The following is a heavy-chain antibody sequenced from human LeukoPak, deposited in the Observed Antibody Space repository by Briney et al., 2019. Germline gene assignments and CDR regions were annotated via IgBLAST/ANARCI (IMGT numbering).Heavy chain of an antibody. D-gene: IGHD6-19*01. V-gene: IGHV1-69*13. CDR3: ARASIAVAGRVYFQH. CDR2: IIPIFGTA. Sequence: GASVKVSCKASGGTFSSYAISWVRQAPGQGLEWMGGIIPIFGTANYAQKFQGGVTITADESTSTAYMELSSLRSEDTAVYYCARASIAVAGRVYFQHWGQGTLVTVSS. CDR1: GGTFSSYA. J-gene: IGHJ1*01.